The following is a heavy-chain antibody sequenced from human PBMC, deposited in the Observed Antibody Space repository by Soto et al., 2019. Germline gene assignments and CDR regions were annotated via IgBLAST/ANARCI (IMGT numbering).Heavy chain of an antibody. Sequence: QVQLQESGPGLVKPSQTLSLTCTVSGGSISSGGYYWSWIRQHPGKGLEWIGYIYYSGSTYYNPSLKSRVTISVDTSKNQSSLKLSSVTAADTVVYYCARGGWNGLKSDYWGQGTLVTVSS. J-gene: IGHJ4*02. CDR3: ARGGWNGLKSDY. V-gene: IGHV4-31*03. CDR1: GGSISSGGYY. D-gene: IGHD1-1*01. CDR2: IYYSGST.